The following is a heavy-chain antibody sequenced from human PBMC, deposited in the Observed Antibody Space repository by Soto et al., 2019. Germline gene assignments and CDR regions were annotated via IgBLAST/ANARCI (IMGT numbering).Heavy chain of an antibody. CDR3: AHISLFTSSWFYFDY. CDR1: GFSLSNSGVG. Sequence: GSGPTLGNPTQTLTLTCTFSGFSLSNSGVGVGWIRQPPGKALEWLALIYWSDDKRYSPSLKSRLTIAKDTSKNQVVLTMTNVGPVDTATYYCAHISLFTSSWFYFDYWGQGTLVTVSS. CDR2: IYWSDDK. J-gene: IGHJ4*02. D-gene: IGHD6-13*01. V-gene: IGHV2-5*01.